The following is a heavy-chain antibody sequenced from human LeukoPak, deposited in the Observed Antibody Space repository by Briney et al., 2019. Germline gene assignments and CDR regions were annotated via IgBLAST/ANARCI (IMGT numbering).Heavy chain of an antibody. CDR1: GFNFQYAW. Sequence: PGGSLRLSCAGSGFNFQYAWMTWVRQAPGKGLEWVGRIKSKRDGETTDYAALVKSRFSISRDDSKNTVYLQMNSLRTEDTAVYHCTSLVGSPTYWGQGTLVIVSS. D-gene: IGHD4-23*01. J-gene: IGHJ4*02. V-gene: IGHV3-15*01. CDR2: IKSKRDGETT. CDR3: TSLVGSPTY.